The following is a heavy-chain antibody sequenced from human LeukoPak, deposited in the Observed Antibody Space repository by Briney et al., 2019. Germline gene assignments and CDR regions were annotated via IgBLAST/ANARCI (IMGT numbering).Heavy chain of an antibody. CDR1: GFTFTNAW. CDR2: IKSQTDGGTT. CDR3: AKDRRIAVAGTYYYYYGMDV. Sequence: GGSLRLSRAASGFTFTNAWMSWVRQAPGPGLEWVGRIKSQTDGGTTDYTSPVKGRFTISRDNSKNTLYLQMNSVSAEDTAVYYCAKDRRIAVAGTYYYYYGMDVWGQGTTVTVSS. D-gene: IGHD6-19*01. J-gene: IGHJ6*02. V-gene: IGHV3-15*01.